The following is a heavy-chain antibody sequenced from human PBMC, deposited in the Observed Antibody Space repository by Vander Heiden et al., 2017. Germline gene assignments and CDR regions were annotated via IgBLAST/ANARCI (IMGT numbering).Heavy chain of an antibody. V-gene: IGHV3-30*04. CDR1: GVTFSLNA. Sequence: QVQLVESGGGVVQPGRSLRLSCEASGVTFSLNAMAWVRQAPGKGLEWVASISYDGKNKLDADSVRGRLNIARDNPKATLFLEMNTLRPDDTAVYYCARQSDYYGYAYFDLWGQGTLVSVSS. D-gene: IGHD3-10*01. CDR2: ISYDGKNK. J-gene: IGHJ4*02. CDR3: ARQSDYYGYAYFDL.